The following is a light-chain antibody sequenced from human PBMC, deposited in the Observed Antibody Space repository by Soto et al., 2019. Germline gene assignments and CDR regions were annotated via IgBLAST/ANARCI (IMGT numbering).Light chain of an antibody. J-gene: IGKJ3*01. V-gene: IGKV1-27*01. CDR2: AAS. Sequence: DIQMTQSTSSMSASVGDRVTLTCRASEGISNYLAWYQQKPGRVPKLLIYAASTLQSGVPSRFNGSGSGTEFTLTIDSLQPEDVAIYYCQNYNSFPRTFGPR. CDR1: EGISNY. CDR3: QNYNSFPRT.